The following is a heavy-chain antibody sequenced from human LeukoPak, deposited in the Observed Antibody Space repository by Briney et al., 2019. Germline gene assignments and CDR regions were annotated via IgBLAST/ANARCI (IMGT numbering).Heavy chain of an antibody. J-gene: IGHJ4*02. V-gene: IGHV5-51*01. D-gene: IGHD1-26*01. CDR3: ARRVGATSHFDY. CDR2: IYPGDSDT. Sequence: KAGESLQISCKGSGYSFTSYWIGCVRQMPGKGVEWMGIIYPGDSDTRYSPSFQGQVTISADKSISTAYLQWSSLKASDTAMYYCARRVGATSHFDYWGQGTLVTVSS. CDR1: GYSFTSYW.